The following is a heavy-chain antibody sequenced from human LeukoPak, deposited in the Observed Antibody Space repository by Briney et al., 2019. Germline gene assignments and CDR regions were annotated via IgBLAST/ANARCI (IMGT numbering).Heavy chain of an antibody. CDR1: GYTFIRYA. Sequence: GASVKVSCKASGYTFIRYAINWLRQVPGQGLEWMGWINMYTANPAYAQGFTERFVFSLDTSVSTAYLEISNLKAEDTAVYYCARHDNDDDFDDWGQGTLVTVSS. V-gene: IGHV7-4-1*02. D-gene: IGHD3-16*01. CDR2: INMYTANP. J-gene: IGHJ4*02. CDR3: ARHDNDDDFDD.